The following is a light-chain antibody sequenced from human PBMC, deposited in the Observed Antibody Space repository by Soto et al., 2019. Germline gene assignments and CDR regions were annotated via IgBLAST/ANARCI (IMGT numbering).Light chain of an antibody. CDR3: QQTYDNPRT. CDR2: AAS. Sequence: DIQMTQSPSSLSASVGDRITITCRTSQNIDTYLNWYQQNPGKAPKLLISAASRLQSGVPSRFSGSGSGTDFTLTITSLQAADFATYYCQQTYDNPRTFGQGTKV. V-gene: IGKV1-39*01. CDR1: QNIDTY. J-gene: IGKJ1*01.